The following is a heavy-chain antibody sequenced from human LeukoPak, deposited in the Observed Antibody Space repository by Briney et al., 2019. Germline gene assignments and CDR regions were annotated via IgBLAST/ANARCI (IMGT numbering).Heavy chain of an antibody. Sequence: SETLSLTCTVSGGSISSYYWSWIRQPPGKGLEWIGYVYHSGSTNYNPSLKSRVTISVDTSKNQFSLKLSSVTAADTAVYYCASPTRLELRNDAFDIWGQGTMVTVSS. CDR3: ASPTRLELRNDAFDI. J-gene: IGHJ3*02. V-gene: IGHV4-59*01. D-gene: IGHD1-7*01. CDR2: VYHSGST. CDR1: GGSISSYY.